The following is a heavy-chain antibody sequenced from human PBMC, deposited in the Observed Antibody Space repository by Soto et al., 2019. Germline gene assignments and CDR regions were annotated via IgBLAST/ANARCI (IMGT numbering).Heavy chain of an antibody. CDR1: GFTFSSYG. J-gene: IGHJ6*03. CDR3: AKAGRLHLGELSGYYYYYMDV. Sequence: GGSLRLSCAASGFTFSSYGMHWVRQAPGKGLEWVAVISYDGSNKYYADSVKGRLTISRDNSKNTLYLQMNSLRAEDTAVYYCAKAGRLHLGELSGYYYYYMDVWGKGTTVTVSS. V-gene: IGHV3-30*18. D-gene: IGHD3-16*02. CDR2: ISYDGSNK.